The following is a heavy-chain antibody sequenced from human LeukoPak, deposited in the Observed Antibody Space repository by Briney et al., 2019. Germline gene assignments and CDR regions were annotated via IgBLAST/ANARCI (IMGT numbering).Heavy chain of an antibody. V-gene: IGHV1-69*05. D-gene: IGHD6-13*01. CDR2: IIPIFGTA. Sequence: SVKVSCKASGGTFSSYAISWVRQAPGQGLEWMGGIIPIFGTANYAQKFQGRVTITTDESTSTAYMELSSLKSEDTAVYYCARAAIAAAGQTYYYYYMDVWGKGTTVTGSS. CDR3: ARAAIAAAGQTYYYYYMDV. CDR1: GGTFSSYA. J-gene: IGHJ6*03.